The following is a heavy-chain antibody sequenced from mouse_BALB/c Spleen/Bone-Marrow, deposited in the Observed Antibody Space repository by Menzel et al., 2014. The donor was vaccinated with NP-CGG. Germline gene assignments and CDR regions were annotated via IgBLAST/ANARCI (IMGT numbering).Heavy chain of an antibody. V-gene: IGHV1-14*01. D-gene: IGHD2-3*01. CDR1: GHTFTAYV. CDR2: INPYNDGT. CDR3: AREGWLLRFDY. Sequence: EVQLQQSGPELVKPGASVKMSCKASGHTFTAYVMHWVKQKPGQGLEWIGYINPYNDGTNYIEKFKGKATLTSDIPSSTAYMELSSLTSEDSAVYYCAREGWLLRFDYWGQGTTLTVSS. J-gene: IGHJ2*01.